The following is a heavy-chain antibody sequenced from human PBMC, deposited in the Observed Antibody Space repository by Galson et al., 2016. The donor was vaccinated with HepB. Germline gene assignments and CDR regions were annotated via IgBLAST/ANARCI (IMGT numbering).Heavy chain of an antibody. D-gene: IGHD6-19*01. J-gene: IGHJ6*02. CDR2: ISYDGSNK. V-gene: IGHV3-30*04. CDR1: GFTFSSYA. Sequence: SLRLSCAASGFTFSSYAMHWVRQAPGKGLEWVAVISYDGSNKYYADSVKGRFTISRDNSKNTLYLQMSSLRAEDTAVYYCARDQNRHYSSGWGYYYYGLDVWGQGTTVTVSS. CDR3: ARDQNRHYSSGWGYYYYGLDV.